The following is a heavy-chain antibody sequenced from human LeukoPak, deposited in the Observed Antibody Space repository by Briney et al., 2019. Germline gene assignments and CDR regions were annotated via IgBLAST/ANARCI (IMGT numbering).Heavy chain of an antibody. D-gene: IGHD3-10*01. CDR3: ARARRSLDY. CDR2: ISSSSTYI. V-gene: IGHV3-21*01. J-gene: IGHJ4*02. Sequence: GGSLRLSCAASGFTFSTYSMNWVRQAPGKGLEWVSSISSSSTYIYYADSVKGRFTISRDNAKNSLSLQMDSLRAEDTALYYCARARRSLDYWGQGTLVTVSS. CDR1: GFTFSTYS.